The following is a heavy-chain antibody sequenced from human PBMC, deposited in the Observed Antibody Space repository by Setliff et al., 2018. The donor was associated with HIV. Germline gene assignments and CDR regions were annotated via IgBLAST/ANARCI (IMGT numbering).Heavy chain of an antibody. CDR1: GDSISSSNYY. J-gene: IGHJ4*02. V-gene: IGHV4-39*07. D-gene: IGHD3-10*01. CDR2: IFYSGST. CDR3: ARGSGTMVRGNLDY. Sequence: SETLSLTCTVSGDSISSSNYYWGWIRQPPGKGLEWIGSIFYSGSTYYNPSLKSRVTISIARSKRQFSLRLTSMTAADTAMYYCARGSGTMVRGNLDYWGQGPLVTVSS.